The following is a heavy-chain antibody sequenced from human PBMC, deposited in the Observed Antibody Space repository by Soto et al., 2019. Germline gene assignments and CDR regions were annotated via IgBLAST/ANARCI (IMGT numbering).Heavy chain of an antibody. Sequence: QVQLVQSGAEVKKPGSSVTVSCKASGGTFSSYTISWVRQAPGQGLEWMGGIIPIFGTANYAQKFQGRVTITAEDSTSTADMELSSLRSEDTAVYYCARGNQRWLQLWYFDLWGRGTLVTVSS. CDR2: IIPIFGTA. J-gene: IGHJ2*01. D-gene: IGHD5-12*01. V-gene: IGHV1-69*12. CDR1: GGTFSSYT. CDR3: ARGNQRWLQLWYFDL.